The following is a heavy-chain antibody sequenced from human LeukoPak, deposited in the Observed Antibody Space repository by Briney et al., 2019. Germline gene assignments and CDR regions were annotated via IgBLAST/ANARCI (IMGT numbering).Heavy chain of an antibody. Sequence: PSETLSLTCTVSGGSISSYYWSWIRQPAGKGLEWIGRIYTSGSTNYDPSLKSRVTMSVDTSKNQFSLKLSSVTAADTAVYYCARLSFYDFWSGYYTEGGSWFDPWGQGTLVTVSS. J-gene: IGHJ5*02. CDR2: IYTSGST. CDR3: ARLSFYDFWSGYYTEGGSWFDP. D-gene: IGHD3-3*01. CDR1: GGSISSYY. V-gene: IGHV4-4*07.